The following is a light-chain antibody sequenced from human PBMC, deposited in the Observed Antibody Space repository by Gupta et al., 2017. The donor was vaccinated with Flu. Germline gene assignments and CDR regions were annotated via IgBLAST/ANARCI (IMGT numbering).Light chain of an antibody. CDR1: SSNIGSNT. V-gene: IGLV1-44*01. J-gene: IGLJ1*01. Sequence: QSVLTQPPSASRTPGQRINMHSSGSSSNIGSNTVNWYQQLPGTAPKPLMYNDDQRPSGVPDRFSGSKSGTSASLAISGLQSEDEADYYCAAWDDSLNGNYVFGTGTKVSVL. CDR3: AAWDDSLNGNYV. CDR2: NDD.